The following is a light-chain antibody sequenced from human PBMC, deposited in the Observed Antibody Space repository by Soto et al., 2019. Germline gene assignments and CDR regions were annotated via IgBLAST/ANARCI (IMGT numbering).Light chain of an antibody. CDR3: QQYVSSPWA. J-gene: IGKJ1*01. CDR2: GAS. V-gene: IGKV3-20*01. CDR1: QSVSSSY. Sequence: ETVLGENPGTLPLSRGERATRSCRASQSVSSSYLAWHQQKPGQAPRLLIYGASSRATGIPDRFSGSGSGTDFTLAISRLEPEDFAVYYCQQYVSSPWAFGQGTKVDIK.